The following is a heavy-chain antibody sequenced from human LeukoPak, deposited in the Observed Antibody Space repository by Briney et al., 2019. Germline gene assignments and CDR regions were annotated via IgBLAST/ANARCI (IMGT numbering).Heavy chain of an antibody. V-gene: IGHV4-59*08. D-gene: IGHD3-22*01. CDR2: IYYSGST. Sequence: SETLSLTCTVSGGSISRYFWSWIRQPPGKGLEWIGYIYYSGSTNYDPSLKSRVTISVDTSKNQVSLKLSSVTAADTAVYYCARHEGDTSGSYMYNWFDPWGQGTLVTVSS. CDR3: ARHEGDTSGSYMYNWFDP. CDR1: GGSISRYF. J-gene: IGHJ5*02.